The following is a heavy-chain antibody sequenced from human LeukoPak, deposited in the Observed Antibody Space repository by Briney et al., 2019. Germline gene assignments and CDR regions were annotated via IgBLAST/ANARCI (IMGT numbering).Heavy chain of an antibody. CDR1: GFTFSSYS. Sequence: GGSLRLSCAASGFTFSSYSMNWVRQAPGKGLEWVSYISSASGSIYYADSVKGRFTISRDNSKNTLYLQMNSLRAEDTAVYYCAHLSYYYYMDVWGKGTTVTVSS. V-gene: IGHV3-48*01. J-gene: IGHJ6*03. CDR2: ISSASGSI. CDR3: AHLSYYYYMDV.